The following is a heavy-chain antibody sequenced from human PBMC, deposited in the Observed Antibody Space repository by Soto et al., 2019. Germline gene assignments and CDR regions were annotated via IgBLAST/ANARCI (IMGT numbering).Heavy chain of an antibody. CDR3: AREGAGGGWRFDP. J-gene: IGHJ5*02. CDR2: INTYNGNR. Sequence: QVQLVQSGAEVKKPGASVKVSCKASGYTFTSYGISWVRQAPGQGLEWMGWINTYNGNRDYAQNLQGRVTMTTDTSTSTADMELRSLRSADTAVYYCAREGAGGGWRFDPWGQGTLVTVSS. D-gene: IGHD6-19*01. V-gene: IGHV1-18*01. CDR1: GYTFTSYG.